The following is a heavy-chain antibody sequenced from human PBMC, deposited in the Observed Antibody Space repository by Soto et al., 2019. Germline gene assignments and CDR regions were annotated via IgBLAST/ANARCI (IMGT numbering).Heavy chain of an antibody. J-gene: IGHJ4*02. CDR3: ARDPGISYDSSGYSIDY. V-gene: IGHV3-33*01. D-gene: IGHD3-22*01. CDR2: IWYDGSNR. CDR1: GFTFISYG. Sequence: PGGSLRLSCAASGFTFISYGMHWVRQAPGKGLEWVAVIWYDGSNRYYADSVKGRFTISRDNSKNTLYLQMNSLRAEDTAVYYCARDPGISYDSSGYSIDYWGQGTLVTVSS.